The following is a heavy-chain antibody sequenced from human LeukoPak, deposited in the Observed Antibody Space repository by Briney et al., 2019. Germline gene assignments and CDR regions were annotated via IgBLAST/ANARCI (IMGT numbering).Heavy chain of an antibody. V-gene: IGHV1-2*06. CDR2: INPNSGGT. J-gene: IGHJ3*02. CDR1: GYTFTGYY. D-gene: IGHD3-16*01. CDR3: ARGPLGGESFDI. Sequence: ASVKVSCKASGYTFTGYYMHWVRQAPGQGLEWMGRINPNSGGTNYAQKFQGRVTMTRDTSISTAYMELSRLRSDDTAVYYCARGPLGGESFDIWGQGTMVTVSS.